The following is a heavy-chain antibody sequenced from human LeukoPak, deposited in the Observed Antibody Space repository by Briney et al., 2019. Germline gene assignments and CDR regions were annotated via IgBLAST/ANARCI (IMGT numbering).Heavy chain of an antibody. CDR3: ARVPDYDILTGYGYYMDV. Sequence: PGGSLRLSCAASGFTFSSYAMHWVRQAPGKGLEYVSAISSNGGSTYYANSVKGRFTISGDNSKNTLYLQMGSLRAEDMAVYYCARVPDYDILTGYGYYMDVWGKGTTVTISS. CDR2: ISSNGGST. CDR1: GFTFSSYA. D-gene: IGHD3-9*01. J-gene: IGHJ6*03. V-gene: IGHV3-64*01.